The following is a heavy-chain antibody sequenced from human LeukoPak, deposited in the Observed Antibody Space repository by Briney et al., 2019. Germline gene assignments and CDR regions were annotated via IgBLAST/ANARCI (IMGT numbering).Heavy chain of an antibody. CDR2: IYYSGAT. CDR1: GGSISSSSYY. J-gene: IGHJ4*02. V-gene: IGHV4-39*07. CDR3: ARNGGNSDFDY. D-gene: IGHD4-23*01. Sequence: PSETLSLTCTVSGGSISSSSYYWGWIRQPPGKGLEWIGSIYYSGATNYNPSLKSRVTMLLDKSNNQFSLKLNSVTAADTAVYYCARNGGNSDFDYWGQGTLVTVSS.